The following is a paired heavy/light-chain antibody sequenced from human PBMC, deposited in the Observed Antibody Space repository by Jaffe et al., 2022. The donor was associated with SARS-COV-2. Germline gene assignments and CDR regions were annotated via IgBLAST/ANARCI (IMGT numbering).Light chain of an antibody. V-gene: IGKV1-39*01. CDR1: GSIKSY. CDR3: QQSYITPPT. Sequence: DIQMTQSPSSLSASVGDRVTITCRASGSIKSYLNWYQQKPGKAPRLLISAASSLQSGVPSRFSGGESGTDFTLTISSLQPEDFATYYCQQSYITPPTFGQGTKLEIK. J-gene: IGKJ2*01. CDR2: AAS.
Heavy chain of an antibody. V-gene: IGHV3-23*04. J-gene: IGHJ4*02. CDR2: ITGSGVNT. CDR3: AKGSSGYNWNDVEF. Sequence: DVQVVESGGGLVHPGGSLRLSCAASGLTFSDYAMSWVRQAPGKGLEWVSGITGSGVNTHYADSVKGRFTIGRDNSKSTLFLEMNSLTAGDTAVYYCAKGSSGYNWNDVEFWGQGTLVTVSS. CDR1: GLTFSDYA. D-gene: IGHD1-1*01.